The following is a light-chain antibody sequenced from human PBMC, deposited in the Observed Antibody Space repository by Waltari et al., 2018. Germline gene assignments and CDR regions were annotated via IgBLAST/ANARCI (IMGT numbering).Light chain of an antibody. CDR3: SSFTRTNTWV. J-gene: IGLJ3*02. V-gene: IGLV2-18*02. CDR2: EVS. CDR1: SSVFGNYDR. Sequence: QSALTQPPSVSGSPGQSVTISCTGTSSVFGNYDRVSWHHPPPGPAPRVLIYEVSKRPSGVPARFSGSKSGNMASLTISGLQAEDEADYYCSSFTRTNTWVFGGGTKLTVL.